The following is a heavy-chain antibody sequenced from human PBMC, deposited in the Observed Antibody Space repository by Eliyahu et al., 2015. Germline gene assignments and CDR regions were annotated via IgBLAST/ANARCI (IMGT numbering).Heavy chain of an antibody. J-gene: IGHJ3*01. CDR1: GFIFSXYW. D-gene: IGHD3-10*01. V-gene: IGHV3-74*01. CDR3: ARETTMGFGALDV. Sequence: EVQLVESGGGLVQPGGSLTLSCGGXGFIFSXYWMHWVRRAPGEGLXWLSRISDDGTGTTYAGSVEGRFAVSRDNDRNTLFLQMHGLTGDDTATYFCARETTMGFGALDVWGQGTAVTVSS. CDR2: ISDDGTGT.